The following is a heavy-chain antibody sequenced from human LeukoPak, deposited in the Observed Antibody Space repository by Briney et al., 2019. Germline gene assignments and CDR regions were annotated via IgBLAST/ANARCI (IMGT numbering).Heavy chain of an antibody. J-gene: IGHJ5*02. Sequence: SETLSLTCTVSGGSISSYYWSWIRQPPGKGLEWIGYIYYSGSTNYNPSFKSRVTISVDTSKNQFSLKLSSVTAADTAVYYCARDRGCSSTSCYMWFDPWGQGTLVTVSS. V-gene: IGHV4-59*01. CDR3: ARDRGCSSTSCYMWFDP. D-gene: IGHD2-2*02. CDR1: GGSISSYY. CDR2: IYYSGST.